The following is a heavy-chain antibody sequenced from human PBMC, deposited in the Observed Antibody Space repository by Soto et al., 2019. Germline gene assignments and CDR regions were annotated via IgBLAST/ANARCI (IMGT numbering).Heavy chain of an antibody. CDR2: IYYSGST. CDR1: GGSISSSSYY. CDR3: ASVVQTATSKSGYDLFIDY. Sequence: SETLSLTCTVSGGSISSSSYYWGWIRQPPGKGLEWIGSIYYSGSTYYNPSLKSRVTISVDTSKNQFSLKLSSVTAADTAVYYCASVVQTATSKSGYDLFIDYWGQGTLVTVSS. D-gene: IGHD5-12*01. V-gene: IGHV4-39*01. J-gene: IGHJ4*02.